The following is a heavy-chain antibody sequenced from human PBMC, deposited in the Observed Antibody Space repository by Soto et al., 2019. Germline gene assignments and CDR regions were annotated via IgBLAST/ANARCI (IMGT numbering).Heavy chain of an antibody. CDR2: INSDGSST. J-gene: IGHJ6*04. Sequence: PGGSLRLSCAASGFTFSSYWMHWVRQAPGKGLVWVSRINSDGSSTSYADSVKGRFTISRDNAKNTLYLQMNSLRAEDTAVYYCARDNANVLRFLEWLPLDVWGKGTTVTVSS. D-gene: IGHD3-3*01. CDR3: ARDNANVLRFLEWLPLDV. CDR1: GFTFSSYW. V-gene: IGHV3-74*01.